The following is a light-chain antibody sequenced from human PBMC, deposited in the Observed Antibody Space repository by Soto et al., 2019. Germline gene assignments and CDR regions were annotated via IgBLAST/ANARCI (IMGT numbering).Light chain of an antibody. J-gene: IGKJ1*01. CDR2: AAS. CDR1: QTIIGY. CDR3: QQSYTTPRT. Sequence: DIQMTQSPSTLSASIGDSVTITCRASQTIIGYLNWYQQKPGKAPRLLINAASNLQSGVPSRFRGSGSETDSTLTITSLQPEDFETYYCQQSYTTPRTLGQGTKVDIK. V-gene: IGKV1-39*01.